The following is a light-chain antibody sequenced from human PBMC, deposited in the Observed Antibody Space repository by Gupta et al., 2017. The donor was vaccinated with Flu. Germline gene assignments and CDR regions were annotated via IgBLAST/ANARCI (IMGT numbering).Light chain of an antibody. Sequence: DIQMTHSPSTLSASVGDRITITCQATQTISTWLAWYQQKPGKAPNLLIYTASTLKTGVPSRFSGSGSGTEFTLTITTLQPDDLATYYCQQDINSPWTFGQGTKVEIK. CDR3: QQDINSPWT. CDR1: QTISTW. CDR2: TAS. V-gene: IGKV1-5*03. J-gene: IGKJ1*01.